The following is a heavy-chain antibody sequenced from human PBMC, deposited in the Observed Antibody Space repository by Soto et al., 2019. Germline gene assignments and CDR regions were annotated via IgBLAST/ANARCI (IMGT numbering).Heavy chain of an antibody. CDR2: IIPIFGTA. D-gene: IGHD1-1*01. J-gene: IGHJ6*02. CDR3: ARGGINWNTEGYYYYGMDV. CDR1: GGTFSSYA. V-gene: IGHV1-69*13. Sequence: GASVKVSCKASGGTFSSYAISWVRQAPGQGLEWMGGIIPIFGTANYAQKFQGRVTITADESTSTAYMELSSLRSEDMAVYYCARGGINWNTEGYYYYGMDVWGQGTTVTVSS.